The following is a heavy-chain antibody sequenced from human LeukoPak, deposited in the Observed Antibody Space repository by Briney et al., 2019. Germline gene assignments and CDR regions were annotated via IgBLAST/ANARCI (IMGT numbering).Heavy chain of an antibody. CDR3: ARVNCGGDCYSDRGAFDI. CDR2: IIPIFGTA. J-gene: IGHJ3*02. D-gene: IGHD2-21*02. CDR1: GYTFTNYC. Sequence: ASVKLSCKASGYTFTNYCMHWVRQAPGQGLEWMGGIIPIFGTANYAQKFQGRVTITADESTSTVYMELSSLRSEDTAVYYCARVNCGGDCYSDRGAFDIWGQGTMVTVSS. V-gene: IGHV1-69*13.